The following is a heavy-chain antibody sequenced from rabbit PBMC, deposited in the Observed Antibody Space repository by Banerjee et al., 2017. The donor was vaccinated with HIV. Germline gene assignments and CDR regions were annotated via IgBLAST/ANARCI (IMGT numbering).Heavy chain of an antibody. CDR2: IGTGDGNT. D-gene: IGHD4-2*01. CDR3: ARDLAGGIGWNFGL. Sequence: SLEESGGDLVKPGASLTLTCTASGFSFSSSYCVCWVRQAPGKGLEWIGCIGTGDGNTYYATWAKGRFTVSKTSSTTVTLQMTSLTAADTATYFCARDLAGGIGWNFGLWGPGTLVTVS. V-gene: IGHV1S40*01. CDR1: GFSFSSSYC. J-gene: IGHJ6*01.